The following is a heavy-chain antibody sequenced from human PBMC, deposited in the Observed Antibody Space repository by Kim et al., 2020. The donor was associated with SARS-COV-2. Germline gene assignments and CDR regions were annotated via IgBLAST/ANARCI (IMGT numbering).Heavy chain of an antibody. V-gene: IGHV4-59*08. CDR1: GGSISSYY. Sequence: TLSLTCTVSGGSISSYYWSWIRQPPGKGLEWIGYVYYSGSTNYNPSLKSRVTISVDTSRNQFSLKLSSVTAADTAVYYCARQGAYGAKWFDPWGQGTLVTVSS. CDR3: ARQGAYGAKWFDP. J-gene: IGHJ5*02. CDR2: VYYSGST. D-gene: IGHD2-8*01.